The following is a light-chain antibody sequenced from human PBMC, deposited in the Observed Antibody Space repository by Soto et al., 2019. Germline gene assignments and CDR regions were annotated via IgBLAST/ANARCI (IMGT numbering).Light chain of an antibody. CDR1: QSVGLS. CDR3: QQNDSSPSWT. Sequence: VLTQSPPTLSLSPGGRATLSFRVSQSVGLSLAWYQQKPGQAPRLLIYGTSSRATGISDRFRGSGSGTDFTLTISRLEPEDFAVYYCQQNDSSPSWTFGQGTKVDIK. V-gene: IGKV3-20*01. CDR2: GTS. J-gene: IGKJ1*01.